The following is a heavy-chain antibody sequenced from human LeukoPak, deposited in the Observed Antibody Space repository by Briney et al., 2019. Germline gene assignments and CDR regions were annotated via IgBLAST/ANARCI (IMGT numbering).Heavy chain of an antibody. D-gene: IGHD1-26*01. CDR1: GYTFTSYG. CDR2: ISAYNDNT. Sequence: GASVKVSCKASGYTFTSYGINWVRQAPGQGLEWMGWISAYNDNTNYAQKLQGRVTMTTDTSTSTAYMELRSLRSDDTAVYYCARAGIWWELRSAFDIWGQGTMVTVSS. V-gene: IGHV1-18*01. J-gene: IGHJ3*02. CDR3: ARAGIWWELRSAFDI.